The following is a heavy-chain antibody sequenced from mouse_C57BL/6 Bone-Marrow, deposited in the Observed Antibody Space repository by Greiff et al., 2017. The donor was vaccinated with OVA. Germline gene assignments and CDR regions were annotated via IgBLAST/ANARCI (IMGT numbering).Heavy chain of an antibody. J-gene: IGHJ4*01. CDR2: ISSGGSYT. Sequence: DVMLVESGGDLVKPGGSLKLSCAASGFTFSSYGMSWVRQTPDKRLEWVATISSGGSYTYYPDSVKGRFTISRDNAKNTLYLQMSSLKSEDTAMYYCARHSPGDYAMDYWGQGTSVTVSS. CDR1: GFTFSSYG. CDR3: ARHSPGDYAMDY. V-gene: IGHV5-6*02.